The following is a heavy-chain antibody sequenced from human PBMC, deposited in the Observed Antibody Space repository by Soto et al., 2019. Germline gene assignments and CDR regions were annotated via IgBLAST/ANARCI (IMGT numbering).Heavy chain of an antibody. J-gene: IGHJ4*02. CDR2: ISTYNGNT. D-gene: IGHD4-17*01. CDR3: ARDSDYIIDY. CDR1: GYTFSNYG. Sequence: ASVKVSCKASGYTFSNYGISWVRQAPGQGLEWMGWISTYNGNTNFARKLQGRVTLTTDTFTSTAYMELRSLRSDDTAVYYCARDSDYIIDYWGQGTQVTVSS. V-gene: IGHV1-18*01.